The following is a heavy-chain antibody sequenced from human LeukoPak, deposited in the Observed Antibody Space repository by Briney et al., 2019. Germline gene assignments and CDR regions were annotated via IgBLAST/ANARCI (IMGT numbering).Heavy chain of an antibody. CDR1: GYTFTSYG. Sequence: ASVKVSYKASGYTFTSYGISWVRQAPGQGLEWMGWISAYNGNTNYAQKLQGRVTMTTDTSTSTAYMELRSLRSDDTAVYYCARDGDDYYDSSGVVDYWGQGTLVTVSS. CDR2: ISAYNGNT. CDR3: ARDGDDYYDSSGVVDY. D-gene: IGHD3-22*01. J-gene: IGHJ4*02. V-gene: IGHV1-18*01.